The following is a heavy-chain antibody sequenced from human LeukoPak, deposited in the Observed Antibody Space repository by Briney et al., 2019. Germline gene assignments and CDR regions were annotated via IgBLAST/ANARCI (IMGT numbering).Heavy chain of an antibody. CDR2: ISSSSSYI. D-gene: IGHD3-3*01. J-gene: IGHJ6*03. CDR1: GFTFSSYS. V-gene: IGHV3-21*01. Sequence: GGSLRLSCAASGFTFSSYSMNWVRQAPGKGLEWVSSISSSSSYIYYADSVKGRFTISRDNAKNSLYLQMNSLRAEDTAVYYCARNPYDFWSGYSLYYYYYYYMDVWGKGTTVTVS. CDR3: ARNPYDFWSGYSLYYYYYYYMDV.